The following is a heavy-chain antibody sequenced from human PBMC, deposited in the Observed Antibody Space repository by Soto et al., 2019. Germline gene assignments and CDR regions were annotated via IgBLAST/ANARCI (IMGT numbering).Heavy chain of an antibody. J-gene: IGHJ4*02. Sequence: GGSLRLSCAASGFTFSSYAMSWVRQAPGKGLEWVSAISGSGGSTYYADSVKGRFTISRDNSKNTLYLQMNSLRAEDTAVYYCAKSSSGYYYSHRDYFAYWGQGTLVTVSS. CDR3: AKSSSGYYYSHRDYFAY. CDR1: GFTFSSYA. CDR2: ISGSGGST. V-gene: IGHV3-23*01. D-gene: IGHD3-22*01.